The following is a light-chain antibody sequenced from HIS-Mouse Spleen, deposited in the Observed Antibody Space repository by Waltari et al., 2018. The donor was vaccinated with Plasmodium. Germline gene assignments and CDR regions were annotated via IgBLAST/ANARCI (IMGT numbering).Light chain of an antibody. Sequence: DIQMTQSPSTLSASVGDRVTITCRASQSISSWLAWYQQKPGKAPKLRIYKASSLESGVPSRFSGIGSGTEFTLTISSLQPDDFATYYCQQYNSYSYTFGQGTKLEIK. CDR1: QSISSW. CDR2: KAS. CDR3: QQYNSYSYT. J-gene: IGKJ2*01. V-gene: IGKV1-5*03.